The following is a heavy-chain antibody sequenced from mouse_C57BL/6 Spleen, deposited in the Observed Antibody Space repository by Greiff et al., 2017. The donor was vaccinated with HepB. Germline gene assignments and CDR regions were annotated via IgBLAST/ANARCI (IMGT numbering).Heavy chain of an antibody. D-gene: IGHD1-1*01. CDR1: GYTFTSYT. J-gene: IGHJ3*01. V-gene: IGHV1-4*01. CDR2: INPSSGYT. Sequence: QVQLQQSGAELARPGASVKMSCKASGYTFTSYTMHWVKQRPGQGLEWIGYINPSSGYTKYNQKFKDKATLTADKSSSTAYMQLSSLTSEDSAVYYFAIEEGSSYGWFAYWGQGTLVTVSA. CDR3: AIEEGSSYGWFAY.